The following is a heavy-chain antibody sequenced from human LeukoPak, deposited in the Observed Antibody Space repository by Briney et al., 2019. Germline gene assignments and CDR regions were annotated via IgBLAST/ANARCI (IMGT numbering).Heavy chain of an antibody. D-gene: IGHD2-8*01. V-gene: IGHV3-30*04. CDR1: GFTFSTYA. CDR2: ISYDGSNK. J-gene: IGHJ4*02. Sequence: GSLRLSCAASGFTFSTYAMHWVRQAPGKGLEWVALISYDGSNKYYADSVKGRFTISRDNSKNTLYLQMNSLRAEDTAVYYCAKAEGYCTNGVCYPFDYWGQGTLVTVSS. CDR3: AKAEGYCTNGVCYPFDY.